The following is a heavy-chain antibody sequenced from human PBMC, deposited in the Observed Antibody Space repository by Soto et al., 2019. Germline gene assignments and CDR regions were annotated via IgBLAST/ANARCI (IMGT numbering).Heavy chain of an antibody. D-gene: IGHD1-7*01. Sequence: DVQLAQSGAEVKKPGESLRITCEASGYSFTTYWISWVRQMPGKGPEWMGAIDPRDSYTKYSPSFQGHVTISVDKSISTAYLQWNSLKASDTAIYYCAREKSDLELFNWLDPWGQGTLVTVSS. CDR2: IDPRDSYT. CDR1: GYSFTTYW. J-gene: IGHJ5*02. V-gene: IGHV5-10-1*03. CDR3: AREKSDLELFNWLDP.